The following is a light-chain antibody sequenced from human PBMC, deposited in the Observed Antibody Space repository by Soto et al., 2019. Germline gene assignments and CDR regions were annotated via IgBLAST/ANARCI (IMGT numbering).Light chain of an antibody. V-gene: IGKV1-5*03. CDR3: QHYNSYSEA. J-gene: IGKJ1*01. Sequence: MTQSPATLSGSVGDRFTITCRASQTISSWLAWYQQKPGKAPKLLIYKASTLKSGVPSRFSGSGSGTEFTLTISSLQPDDFATYYCQHYNSYSEAFGQGTKVDIK. CDR1: QTISSW. CDR2: KAS.